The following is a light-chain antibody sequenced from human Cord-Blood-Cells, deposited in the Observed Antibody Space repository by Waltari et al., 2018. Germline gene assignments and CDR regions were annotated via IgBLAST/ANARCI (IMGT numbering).Light chain of an antibody. CDR3: QQYYSTPWT. CDR1: QSLLYNSNNKNY. CDR2: WAS. J-gene: IGKJ1*01. V-gene: IGKV4-1*01. Sequence: DIVMHQSPDSLAVSLGERATINCKSSQSLLYNSNNKNYLAWYQQKPGQSPKLLIYWASTRESGVPDRFSGSGSGTDFTLTISSLQAEDVAVYYCQQYYSTPWTFGQGTKVEIK.